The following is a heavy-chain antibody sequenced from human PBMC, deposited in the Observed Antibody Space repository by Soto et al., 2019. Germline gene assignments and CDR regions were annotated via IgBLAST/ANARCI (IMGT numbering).Heavy chain of an antibody. D-gene: IGHD3-22*01. V-gene: IGHV1-8*01. CDR3: ARAAYYYESSGYYPGDY. J-gene: IGHJ4*02. CDR2: MNPNSGNT. Sequence: ASVKVSCKASGYTFTSYDINWVRQATGQGLEWMEWMNPNSGNTGYAQKFQGRVTFTRDTSASTVYMEVSSLRSEDTAVYYCARAAYYYESSGYYPGDYWGQGTLVTVSS. CDR1: GYTFTSYD.